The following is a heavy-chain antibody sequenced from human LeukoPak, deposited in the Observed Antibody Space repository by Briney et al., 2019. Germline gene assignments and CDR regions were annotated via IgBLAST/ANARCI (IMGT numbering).Heavy chain of an antibody. Sequence: GGSLRLSCAASGFTFDDDAMHWVRQAPGKGLEWVSGISWNSGSIGYADSVKGRFTISRDNAKNPLYLQMNSLRADDTALYYCAKALSSGYYNSAFDIWGQGTMVTVSS. CDR3: AKALSSGYYNSAFDI. J-gene: IGHJ3*02. V-gene: IGHV3-9*01. D-gene: IGHD3-22*01. CDR1: GFTFDDDA. CDR2: ISWNSGSI.